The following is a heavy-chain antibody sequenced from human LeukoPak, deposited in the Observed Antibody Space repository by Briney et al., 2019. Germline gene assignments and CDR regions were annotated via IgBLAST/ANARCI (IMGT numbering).Heavy chain of an antibody. J-gene: IGHJ5*02. D-gene: IGHD3-10*01. V-gene: IGHV4-30-2*01. CDR3: ARELWFVNAPGSWFDP. Sequence: SETLSLTCAVSGDSISSSDYSWSWIRQPSGRGLEWVGYIFHSGSSYYNPSLTSRVAISLHKSMNQISLRRTSVTATDTTQPYCARELWFVNAPGSWFDPWGQGTLVTVSS. CDR2: IFHSGSS. CDR1: GDSISSSDYS.